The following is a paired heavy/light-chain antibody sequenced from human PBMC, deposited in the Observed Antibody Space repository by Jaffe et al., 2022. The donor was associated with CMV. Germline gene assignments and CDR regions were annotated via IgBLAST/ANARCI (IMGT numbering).Light chain of an antibody. Sequence: QSVLTQPPSVSGAPGQRVTISCTGSSSNIGAGYDVHWYQQLPGTAPKLLIYGNSNRPSGVPDRFSGSKSGTSASLAITGLQAEDEADYYCQSYDSSLSGSFVFGTGTKVTVL. CDR1: SSNIGAGYD. CDR2: GNS. J-gene: IGLJ1*01. CDR3: QSYDSSLSGSFV. V-gene: IGLV1-40*01.
Heavy chain of an antibody. J-gene: IGHJ6*03. V-gene: IGHV5-51*01. D-gene: IGHD3-22*01. Sequence: EVQLVQSGAEVKKPGESLKISCKGSGYSFTSYWIGWVRQMPGKGLEWMGIIYPGDSDTRYSPSFQGQVTISADKSISTAYLQWSSLKASDTAMYYCARLRHVDYDSSGYSFYYYYYYMDVWGKGTTVTVSS. CDR3: ARLRHVDYDSSGYSFYYYYYYMDV. CDR1: GYSFTSYW. CDR2: IYPGDSDT.